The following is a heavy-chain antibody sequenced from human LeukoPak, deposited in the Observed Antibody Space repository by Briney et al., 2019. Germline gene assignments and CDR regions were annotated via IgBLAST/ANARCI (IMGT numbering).Heavy chain of an antibody. Sequence: GGSLRLSCAASGFTFSSYGMHWVRQAPGKGLEWVAVIWYDGSNKYYADSVKGRFTISRDNSKNTLYLLMNSLRAEDTAVYYCARGGATGDVFDYWGQGTLVTVSS. J-gene: IGHJ4*02. D-gene: IGHD3-10*01. CDR1: GFTFSSYG. V-gene: IGHV3-33*01. CDR2: IWYDGSNK. CDR3: ARGGATGDVFDY.